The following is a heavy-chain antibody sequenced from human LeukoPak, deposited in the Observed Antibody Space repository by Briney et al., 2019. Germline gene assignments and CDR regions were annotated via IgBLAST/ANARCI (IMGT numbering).Heavy chain of an antibody. Sequence: GASVKVSCKASGYTFTSYGISWVRQAPGQGLEWMGWISAYNGNTNYAQKLQGRVTMTTDTSTSTAYMELRSLRSDDTAVYYCAREKVARELRDAFDIWGQGTMVTVSS. J-gene: IGHJ3*02. D-gene: IGHD1-26*01. V-gene: IGHV1-18*01. CDR1: GYTFTSYG. CDR3: AREKVARELRDAFDI. CDR2: ISAYNGNT.